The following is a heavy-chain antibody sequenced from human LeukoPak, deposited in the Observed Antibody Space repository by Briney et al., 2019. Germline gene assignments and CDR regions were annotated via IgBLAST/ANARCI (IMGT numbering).Heavy chain of an antibody. D-gene: IGHD6-13*01. CDR3: APGYSSKWWGVNFDF. J-gene: IGHJ4*02. CDR2: IYYSGST. V-gene: IGHV4-39*01. Sequence: SETLSLTCTVSGDSISNRDYSWGWVRQPRGKVVEWIGNIYYSGSTYYNPSLKSRVTISLDTSKNQFSLRLSSVTAADTAVYYCAPGYSSKWWGVNFDFWGQGILVTVSS. CDR1: GDSISNRDYS.